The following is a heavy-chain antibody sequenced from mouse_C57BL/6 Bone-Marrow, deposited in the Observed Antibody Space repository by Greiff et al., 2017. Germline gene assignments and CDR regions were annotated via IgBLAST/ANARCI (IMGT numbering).Heavy chain of an antibody. D-gene: IGHD1-1*01. J-gene: IGHJ3*01. CDR2: IYPGSGST. CDR1: GYTFTSYW. V-gene: IGHV1-55*01. CDR3: ARSGGSSYGGFAY. Sequence: QVQLQQPGAELVKPGASVKMSCKASGYTFTSYWITWVKQRPGQGLEWIGDIYPGSGSTNYNEKFKSKATLTVDTSSSTAYMQLSSLTSEDSAVYYCARSGGSSYGGFAYWGQGTLVTVSA.